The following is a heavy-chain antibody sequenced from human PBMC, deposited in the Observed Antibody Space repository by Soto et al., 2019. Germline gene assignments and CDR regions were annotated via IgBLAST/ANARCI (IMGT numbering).Heavy chain of an antibody. D-gene: IGHD3-9*01. CDR2: IGTLGDT. Sequence: VASGGGLVQPGGSLRLSCMASGFILSTHDLHWVRDTPGEGLEWVSGIGTLGDTFYGASVKGRFTISRENAKNSLFLQMNSLTVGDTAVYYCVRGRSFDFASTPPPTFGPWGQGTLVTVSS. CDR1: GFILSTHD. V-gene: IGHV3-13*01. J-gene: IGHJ5*02. CDR3: VRGRSFDFASTPPPTFGP.